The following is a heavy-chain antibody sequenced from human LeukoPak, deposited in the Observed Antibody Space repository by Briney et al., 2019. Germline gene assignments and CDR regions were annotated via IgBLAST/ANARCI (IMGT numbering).Heavy chain of an antibody. Sequence: GGSLRLSCAASGFTVSSNYMSWVRQAPGKGLEWVSVIYSGGSTYYADSVKGRFTISRDNSKNTLYLQMNSLRAEDTAVYYCARDRLYYYDSSGNFDYWGQGTLVTVSS. CDR1: GFTVSSNY. CDR2: IYSGGST. J-gene: IGHJ4*02. V-gene: IGHV3-66*01. CDR3: ARDRLYYYDSSGNFDY. D-gene: IGHD3-22*01.